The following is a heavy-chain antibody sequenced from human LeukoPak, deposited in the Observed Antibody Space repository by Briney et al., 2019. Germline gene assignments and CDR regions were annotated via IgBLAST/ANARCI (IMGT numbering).Heavy chain of an antibody. Sequence: GGPLRLSCAASGFSFSDFYMFWIRRAPGKGLEWISYISNTGSTMYYADSVKGRFTISRDNGKNSLFLQMNSLRAEDTAVYYCARDALGSYDYWGRGTLVTVSS. D-gene: IGHD3-10*01. V-gene: IGHV3-11*01. CDR1: GFSFSDFY. J-gene: IGHJ4*02. CDR3: ARDALGSYDY. CDR2: ISNTGSTM.